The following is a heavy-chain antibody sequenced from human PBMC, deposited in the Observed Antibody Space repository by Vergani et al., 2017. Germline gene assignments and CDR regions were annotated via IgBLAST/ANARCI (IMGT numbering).Heavy chain of an antibody. CDR3: ARVGSKVWNYYYMDV. D-gene: IGHD3-16*01. Sequence: QVQLQQWGAGLLKPSETLSLTCAVSGGSFSGYYWSWIRQPPGKGLEWIGEINHSGSTNYNPSLKSRVTISVDTSKTQFSLKLSSVTAADTAVYYCARVGSKVWNYYYMDVWGKGTTVTVSS. CDR1: GGSFSGYY. V-gene: IGHV4-34*01. CDR2: INHSGST. J-gene: IGHJ6*03.